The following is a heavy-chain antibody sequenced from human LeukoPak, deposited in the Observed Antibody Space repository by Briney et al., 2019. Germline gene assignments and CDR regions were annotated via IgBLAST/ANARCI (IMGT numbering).Heavy chain of an antibody. CDR2: ISYDGSTK. J-gene: IGHJ6*02. V-gene: IGHV3-30-3*01. D-gene: IGHD3-10*01. CDR3: AKARITMVPAMDV. Sequence: GGSLRLSCAASGFTFSTYAIHWVRQPPGKGLEWVAFISYDGSTKYYAESVKGRFTISRDNSQNTLYLQMNSLRAEDTAFYYCAKARITMVPAMDVWGQGTTVTVSS. CDR1: GFTFSTYA.